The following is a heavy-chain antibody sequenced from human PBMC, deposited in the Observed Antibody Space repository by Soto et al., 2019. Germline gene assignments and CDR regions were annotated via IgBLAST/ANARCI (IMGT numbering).Heavy chain of an antibody. CDR2: IYWDDDK. CDR3: AHRLCDSSCYWDVGYFDY. Sequence: QITLKESGPTLVKPTQTLTLTCTFSGFSLTTSGVGVGWLRQPPGKALECLALIYWDDDKRYSPSLKSRLTIYTEPPKTEVVLKVPHMHPVDTATYYCAHRLCDSSCYWDVGYFDYRGQGILVTVS. D-gene: IGHD2-15*01. V-gene: IGHV2-5*02. J-gene: IGHJ4*02. CDR1: GFSLTTSGVG.